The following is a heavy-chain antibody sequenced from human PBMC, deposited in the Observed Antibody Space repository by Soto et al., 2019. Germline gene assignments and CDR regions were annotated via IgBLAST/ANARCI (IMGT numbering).Heavy chain of an antibody. Sequence: QVQLQESGPGLVKPSETLSLTCTVSGGSISSYYWSWIRQPPGKGLEWIGYIYYSGSTNYNPSLXSRVTISVDTXXNXFXXKLSSVTAADTAVYYCARDQGTYGGNHYYYYGMDVWGQGTTVTVSS. CDR2: IYYSGST. CDR1: GGSISSYY. V-gene: IGHV4-59*01. J-gene: IGHJ6*02. CDR3: ARDQGTYGGNHYYYYGMDV. D-gene: IGHD4-17*01.